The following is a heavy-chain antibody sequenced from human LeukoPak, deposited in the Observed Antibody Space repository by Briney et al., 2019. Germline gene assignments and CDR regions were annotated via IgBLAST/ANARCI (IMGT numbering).Heavy chain of an antibody. Sequence: SETLSLTCAVYGGSFSGYYWSWIRQPPGKGLEWIGEINHSGSTNYNPSLKSRVTISADTSKNQFSLKLSSVTAADTAVYYCARGSVVPAANYYYYYGMDVWGQGTTVTVSS. CDR3: ARGSVVPAANYYYYYGMDV. D-gene: IGHD2-2*01. V-gene: IGHV4-34*01. CDR2: INHSGST. CDR1: GGSFSGYY. J-gene: IGHJ6*02.